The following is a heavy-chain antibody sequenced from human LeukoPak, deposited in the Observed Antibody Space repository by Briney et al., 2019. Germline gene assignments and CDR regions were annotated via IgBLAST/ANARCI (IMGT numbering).Heavy chain of an antibody. CDR3: ARVVPAANYYYYYIDV. D-gene: IGHD2-2*01. CDR1: GGTFSSYA. Sequence: SVKVSCKASGGTFSSYAISWVRQAPGQGLEWMGGIIPIFGTANYAQKFQGRVTITTDESTSTAYMELSSLRSEDTAVYYCARVVPAANYYYYYIDVWGKGTTVTVSS. J-gene: IGHJ6*03. CDR2: IIPIFGTA. V-gene: IGHV1-69*05.